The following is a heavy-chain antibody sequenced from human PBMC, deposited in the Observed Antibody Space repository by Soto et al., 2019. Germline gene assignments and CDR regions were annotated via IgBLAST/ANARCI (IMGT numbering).Heavy chain of an antibody. J-gene: IGHJ4*02. D-gene: IGHD3-22*01. V-gene: IGHV4-59*01. CDR2: IYYSGST. CDR3: ARMNYYDTSGYPFDY. Sequence: SETLSLTCAVSGDSISSSYWSWIRQPPGKGLEWIGYIYYSGSTNYNPSLKSRVTISVDTSKNQFSLKLRSVTAADTAVYYCARMNYYDTSGYPFDYWGQGMMVTVSS. CDR1: GDSISSSY.